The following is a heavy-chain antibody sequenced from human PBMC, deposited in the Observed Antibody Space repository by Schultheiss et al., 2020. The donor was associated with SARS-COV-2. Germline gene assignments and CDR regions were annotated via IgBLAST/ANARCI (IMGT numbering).Heavy chain of an antibody. J-gene: IGHJ5*02. CDR2: IYYSGST. Sequence: SQTLSLTCTVSGGSISSGDYYWSWIRQPPGKGLEWIGYIYYSGSTNYNPSLKSRVTISVDTSKNQFSLKLSSVTAADTAFYFCARSDWELLSFDPWGQGTLVTVSS. D-gene: IGHD2-21*02. CDR3: ARSDWELLSFDP. V-gene: IGHV4-61*08. CDR1: GGSISSGDYY.